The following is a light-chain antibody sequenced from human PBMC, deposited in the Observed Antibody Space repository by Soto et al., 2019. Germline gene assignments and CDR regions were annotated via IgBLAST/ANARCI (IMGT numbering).Light chain of an antibody. CDR1: QSVSSK. Sequence: EVVMTQSPATLSVSPGERATLSCRASQSVSSKLAWYQQKPGQAPSLLIYSASTRATGFPARFSGSGSGTEFTLTISSLQSEDFAVYYCKQYNDWPLTFGGGTKVEIK. J-gene: IGKJ4*01. CDR3: KQYNDWPLT. CDR2: SAS. V-gene: IGKV3-15*01.